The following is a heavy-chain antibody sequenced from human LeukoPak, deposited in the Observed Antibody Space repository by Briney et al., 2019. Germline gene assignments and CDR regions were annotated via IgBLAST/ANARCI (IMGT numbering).Heavy chain of an antibody. CDR2: ISYDGSNK. D-gene: IGHD2-21*02. CDR3: AKSDGIWGDPFNWFDP. V-gene: IGHV3-30-3*02. J-gene: IGHJ5*02. Sequence: GRSLRLSCAASGFTFSSYAMHWVRQAPGKGLEWVAVISYDGSNKYYADSVKGRFTISRDNSKNTLYLQMNSLRAEDTAVYYCAKSDGIWGDPFNWFDPWGQGTLVTVSS. CDR1: GFTFSSYA.